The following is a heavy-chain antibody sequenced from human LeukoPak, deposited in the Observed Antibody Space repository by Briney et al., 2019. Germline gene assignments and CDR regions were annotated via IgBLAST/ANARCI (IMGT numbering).Heavy chain of an antibody. CDR3: ARDVGYCTNGVCYIKEN. CDR1: GYTFTGYY. J-gene: IGHJ4*02. D-gene: IGHD2-8*01. Sequence: ASVKASCKASGYTFTGYYMHWVRQAPGQGLEWMGWINPNSGGTNYAQKFQGRVTMTRDTSISTAYMELSRLRSDDTAVYYCARDVGYCTNGVCYIKENWGQGTLVTVS. V-gene: IGHV1-2*02. CDR2: INPNSGGT.